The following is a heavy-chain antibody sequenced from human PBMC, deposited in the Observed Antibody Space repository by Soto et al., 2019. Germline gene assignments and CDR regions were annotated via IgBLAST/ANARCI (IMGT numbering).Heavy chain of an antibody. Sequence: GGSLRLSCAASGFTFSSYGMHWVRQAPGKGLEWVAVIWYDGSNKYYADSVKGRFTISRDNSKNTLYLQMNSLRAEDTAVYYCARDLHPLDPRYGDYVDYWGQGTLVTVSS. CDR1: GFTFSSYG. V-gene: IGHV3-33*01. CDR2: IWYDGSNK. J-gene: IGHJ4*02. D-gene: IGHD4-17*01. CDR3: ARDLHPLDPRYGDYVDY.